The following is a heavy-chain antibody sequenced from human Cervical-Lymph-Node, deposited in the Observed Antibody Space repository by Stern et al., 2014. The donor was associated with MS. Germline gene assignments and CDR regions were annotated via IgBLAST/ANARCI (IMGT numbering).Heavy chain of an antibody. CDR1: GYSFATYW. J-gene: IGHJ6*02. V-gene: IGHV5-51*03. D-gene: IGHD5-18*01. Sequence: EVHLVESGAEVKKPGGSLKFSCRGSGYSFATYWMGWGRQMPGKGLEWMGIIYPGDSDTRYSPSFQGQVTISADKSISTAYLHWSSLKASDTAMYYCARPGDDTAKYGLDVWGQGTTVTVSS. CDR2: IYPGDSDT. CDR3: ARPGDDTAKYGLDV.